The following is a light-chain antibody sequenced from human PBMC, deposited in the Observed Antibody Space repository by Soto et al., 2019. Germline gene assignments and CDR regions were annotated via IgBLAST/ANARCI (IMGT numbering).Light chain of an antibody. CDR1: SSDVGSYNR. CDR3: SLYTSDSTYV. Sequence: QSVLPQPPSVSGSPGQSVTISCTGTSSDVGSYNRVSWYQRPPVPGPKLMIYEVSNRPSGVPDRFSGSKSGNTASLTISGLQAEDEAEYYCSLYTSDSTYVFGTGTKVTVL. J-gene: IGLJ1*01. CDR2: EVS. V-gene: IGLV2-18*01.